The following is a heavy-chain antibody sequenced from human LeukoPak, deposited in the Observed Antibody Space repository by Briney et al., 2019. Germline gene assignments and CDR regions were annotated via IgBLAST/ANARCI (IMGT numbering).Heavy chain of an antibody. CDR3: ARSRGYFDY. V-gene: IGHV4-59*13. CDR2: IYYSGST. J-gene: IGHJ4*01. CDR1: GGSISSYY. Sequence: SEPLSLTCTVSGGSISSYYWSWIRQPPGKGLEWIGYIYYSGSTNYNPSLKSRVTISVDTSKNQFSLKLSSVTAADSALYYCARSRGYFDYWGHGTLVTVSS. D-gene: IGHD6-13*01.